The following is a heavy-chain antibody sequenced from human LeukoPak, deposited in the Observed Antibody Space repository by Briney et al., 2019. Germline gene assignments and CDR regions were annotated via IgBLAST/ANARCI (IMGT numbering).Heavy chain of an antibody. J-gene: IGHJ4*02. CDR2: INPNHGDT. CDR3: ARDPPPDSSGYLFDY. V-gene: IGHV1-2*02. Sequence: ASVKVSCKASGYTFTGYYMHWVRQAPGQGLEWMGWINPNHGDTNYAQKFQDRVSMTRDTSTSTVYMELSSLRSEDTAVYYCARDPPPDSSGYLFDYWGQGTLVTVSS. D-gene: IGHD3-22*01. CDR1: GYTFTGYY.